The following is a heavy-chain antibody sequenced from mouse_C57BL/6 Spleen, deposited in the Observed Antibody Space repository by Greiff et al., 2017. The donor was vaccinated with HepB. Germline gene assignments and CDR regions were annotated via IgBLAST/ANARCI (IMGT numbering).Heavy chain of an antibody. Sequence: QVQLQQPGAELVKPGASVKMSCKASGYTFTSYWITWVKQRPGQGLEWIGDIYPGSGSTNYNEKFKSKATLTVDTSASTAYMQLSSLTSEDSAVYYCARRIREGYYFDYWGQGTTLTVSS. J-gene: IGHJ2*01. CDR1: GYTFTSYW. V-gene: IGHV1-55*01. CDR2: IYPGSGST. CDR3: ARRIREGYYFDY.